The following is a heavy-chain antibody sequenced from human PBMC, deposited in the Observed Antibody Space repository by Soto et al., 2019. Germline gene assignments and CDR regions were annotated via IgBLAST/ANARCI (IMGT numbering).Heavy chain of an antibody. CDR3: ARTYVPGIAGFDP. V-gene: IGHV3-53*01. D-gene: IGHD1-1*01. J-gene: IGHJ5*02. CDR1: GFTVSNNY. Sequence: GGSLRLSCAVSGFTVSNNYMSWVRQAPGKGLEGVSVIYSGGYTAYGDSVKGRFTISRDNAKNTLYLQMNSLRVEDTAVYYCARTYVPGIAGFDPWGQGTLVTVSS. CDR2: IYSGGYT.